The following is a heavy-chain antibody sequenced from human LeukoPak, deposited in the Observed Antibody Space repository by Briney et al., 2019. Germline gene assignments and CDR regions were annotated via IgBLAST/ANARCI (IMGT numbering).Heavy chain of an antibody. D-gene: IGHD6-6*01. CDR1: GFTFSSYS. J-gene: IGHJ4*02. V-gene: IGHV3-21*01. CDR3: ARGTSSIAAQVDY. CDR2: ISSSSYI. Sequence: AGGSLRLSCAASGFTFSSYSMNWVRQAPGKGLEWVSSISSSSYIYYADSVKGRFTISRDNAKNSLYLQMNSLRAEDTAVYYCARGTSSIAAQVDYWGQGTLVTVPS.